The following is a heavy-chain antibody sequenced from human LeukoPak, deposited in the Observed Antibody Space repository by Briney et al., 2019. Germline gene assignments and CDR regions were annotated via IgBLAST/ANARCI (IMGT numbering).Heavy chain of an antibody. CDR1: GYTFTGYY. D-gene: IGHD3-3*01. Sequence: ASVKVSCKASGYTFTGYYMHWVRQAPGQGLEWMGWINPNSGGTNYAQKFQGRVTMTRDTSISTAYMELSRLRSGDTAVYYCARVQVGNTYYDFWSGYYQGYGMDVWGQGTTVTVSS. CDR3: ARVQVGNTYYDFWSGYYQGYGMDV. V-gene: IGHV1-2*02. CDR2: INPNSGGT. J-gene: IGHJ6*02.